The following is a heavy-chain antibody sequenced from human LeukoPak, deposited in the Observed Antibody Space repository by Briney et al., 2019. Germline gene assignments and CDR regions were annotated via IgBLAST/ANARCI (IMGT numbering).Heavy chain of an antibody. D-gene: IGHD6-6*01. V-gene: IGHV1-69*13. CDR1: GGTFSSYA. CDR2: IIPIFGTA. Sequence: ASVKVSCKASGGTFSSYAISWVRQAPGQGLEWMGGIIPIFGTANYAQKFQGRVTITADESTSTAYMELSSLRSEDTAVYCCAKAAARRGDYFDYWGQGTLVTVSS. J-gene: IGHJ4*02. CDR3: AKAAARRGDYFDY.